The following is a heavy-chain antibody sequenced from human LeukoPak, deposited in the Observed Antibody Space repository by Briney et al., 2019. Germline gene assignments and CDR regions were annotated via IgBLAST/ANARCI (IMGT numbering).Heavy chain of an antibody. CDR1: GASISGSGYY. D-gene: IGHD3-16*01. J-gene: IGHJ5*02. V-gene: IGHV4-61*02. CDR2: LYNNGST. CDR3: VRDRGLGRGFDP. Sequence: SETLSLTCAVSGASISGSGYYWSWVRQPAGKGLEWIGRLYNNGSTNYSPSLKSRVIMSFDPSKNQFSLKLNSVTAADTAFYYCVRDRGLGRGFDPWGQGTMVTVSS.